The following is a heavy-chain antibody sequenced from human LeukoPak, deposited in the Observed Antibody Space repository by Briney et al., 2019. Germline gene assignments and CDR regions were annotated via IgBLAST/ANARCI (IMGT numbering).Heavy chain of an antibody. CDR2: ISISSTI. V-gene: IGHV3-69-1*02. Sequence: GGSLRLSCAASGFTFSDYYMNWVRQAPGKGLEWVSSISISSTIYYADSVKGRFTISRDNAKNSLYLQMNSLRAEDTAVYYCARDQTYYYDSSGYYPRFDYWGQGTLVTVSS. J-gene: IGHJ4*02. CDR3: ARDQTYYYDSSGYYPRFDY. D-gene: IGHD3-22*01. CDR1: GFTFSDYY.